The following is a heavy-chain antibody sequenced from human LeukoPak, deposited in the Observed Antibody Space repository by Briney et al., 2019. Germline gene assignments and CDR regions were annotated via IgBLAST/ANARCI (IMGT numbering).Heavy chain of an antibody. V-gene: IGHV3-73*01. D-gene: IGHD1-26*01. CDR3: TRDRGTYNWLDP. CDR2: IDRPAKSYAT. Sequence: GGSLRLSCAASGFTLSDSAIHWVRQASGKGLEWVGLIDRPAKSYATAYGASVGGRFTISRDDTKNTAYLQMDSLKTEDTALYYCTRDRGTYNWLDPWGQGTLVTVSS. J-gene: IGHJ5*02. CDR1: GFTLSDSA.